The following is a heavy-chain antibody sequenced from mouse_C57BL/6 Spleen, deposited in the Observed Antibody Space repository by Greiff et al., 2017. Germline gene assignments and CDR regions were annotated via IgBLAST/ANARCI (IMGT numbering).Heavy chain of an antibody. D-gene: IGHD1-1*01. V-gene: IGHV1-18*01. CDR2: INPNNGGT. Sequence: EVQLQQSGPELVKPGASVKIPCKASGYTFTDYNMDWVKQSHGKSLEWIGDINPNNGGTIYNQKFKGKATLTVDKSSSTAYRELRSLTSEDNAVYYCARRDYDGSREDWYFDVWGTGTTVTVSS. CDR3: ARRDYDGSREDWYFDV. J-gene: IGHJ1*03. CDR1: GYTFTDYN.